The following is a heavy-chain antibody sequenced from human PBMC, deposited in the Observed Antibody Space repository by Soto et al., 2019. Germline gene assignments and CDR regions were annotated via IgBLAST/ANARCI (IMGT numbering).Heavy chain of an antibody. V-gene: IGHV4-34*01. CDR2: INHSGST. D-gene: IGHD6-6*01. CDR3: ARLKKAAARHYWFDH. J-gene: IGHJ5*02. CDR1: GGSFSGYY. Sequence: PXETLSLTCAVYGGSFSGYYWSWIRQPPGKGLEWIGEINHSGSTNYNPSLKSRVTISVDTSKNQFSLKLSSVTAADTAVYYCARLKKAAARHYWFDHWGQGTLVTVSS.